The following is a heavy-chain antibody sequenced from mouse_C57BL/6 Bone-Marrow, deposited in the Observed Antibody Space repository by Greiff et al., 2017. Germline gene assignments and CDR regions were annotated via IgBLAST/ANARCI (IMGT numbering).Heavy chain of an antibody. D-gene: IGHD1-1*01. Sequence: QVQLQQSGAELVRPGTSVKVSCKASGYAFTNYLIEWVKQRPGQGLEWIGVINPGSGGTNYNEKFKGKATLTADKSSSTAYMQLSSLTSEDSAVYVCARGDYYGSSYWYFDVCGTGTTVTVSS. CDR2: INPGSGGT. J-gene: IGHJ1*03. V-gene: IGHV1-54*01. CDR1: GYAFTNYL. CDR3: ARGDYYGSSYWYFDV.